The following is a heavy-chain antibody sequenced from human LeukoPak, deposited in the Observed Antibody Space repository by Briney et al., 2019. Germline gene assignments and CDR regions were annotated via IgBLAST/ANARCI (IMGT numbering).Heavy chain of an antibody. Sequence: PGGSLRLSCATSGFTFTNYGMHWVRQAPGKGLEWVAFIRYDGSNKYYADSVKGRFTISRDNSKNTLYLEVISLTAEDTAVYYCAKDDAWLRFGEWSQGTLVTVSS. D-gene: IGHD3-10*01. CDR2: IRYDGSNK. J-gene: IGHJ4*02. CDR3: AKDDAWLRFGE. V-gene: IGHV3-30*02. CDR1: GFTFTNYG.